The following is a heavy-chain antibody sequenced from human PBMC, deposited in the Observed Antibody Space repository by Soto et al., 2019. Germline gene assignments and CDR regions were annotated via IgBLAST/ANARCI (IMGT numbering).Heavy chain of an antibody. Sequence: TSETLSLTCAVYGGSFSGHYWSWIRQPPGKGLEWIGEINHSGSTNYNPSLKSRVTISVDTSKNQFSLKLSSVTAADTAVYYCARGSIFGVVKWFDPWGQGTLVTVSS. CDR1: GGSFSGHY. D-gene: IGHD3-3*01. J-gene: IGHJ5*02. CDR2: INHSGST. V-gene: IGHV4-34*01. CDR3: ARGSIFGVVKWFDP.